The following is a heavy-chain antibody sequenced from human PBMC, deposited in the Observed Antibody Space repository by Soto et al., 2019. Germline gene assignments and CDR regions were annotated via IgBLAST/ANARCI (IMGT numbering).Heavy chain of an antibody. D-gene: IGHD3-22*01. CDR2: INYRGTT. J-gene: IGHJ4*02. Sequence: SETLPLTINVSGGSVSSISYYWGCIRQPPWKGLEWIASINYRGTTYYNPSLKSRVSISVDTSKNQFSLNLGSVTAADTAVFYCAGSTFWYYPETSGYYGFDTWGQGTLVPVSS. CDR3: AGSTFWYYPETSGYYGFDT. CDR1: GGSVSSISYY. V-gene: IGHV4-39*01.